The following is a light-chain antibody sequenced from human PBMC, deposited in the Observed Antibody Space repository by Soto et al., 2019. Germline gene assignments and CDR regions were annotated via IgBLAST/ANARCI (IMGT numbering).Light chain of an antibody. CDR1: SSDVGGYNY. V-gene: IGLV2-14*01. J-gene: IGLJ1*01. CDR3: GSYTSSTTPYV. Sequence: QSVLTQPASVSGSPGQSITISCTGTSSDVGGYNYVSWYQQHPGKAPKLMIYEVSNRPSGVSNRFSGSKSGNKASLTISGLQAGDEADYYCGSYTSSTTPYVFGTGTKVTVL. CDR2: EVS.